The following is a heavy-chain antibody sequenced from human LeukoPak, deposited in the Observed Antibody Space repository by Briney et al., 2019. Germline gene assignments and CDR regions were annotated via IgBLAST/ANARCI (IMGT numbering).Heavy chain of an antibody. V-gene: IGHV4-39*01. D-gene: IGHD6-6*01. CDR2: MFYRGST. CDR3: ARIFSSSWFGDYFDN. CDR1: GGSISNSSYY. Sequence: SETLSLTCTVSGGSISNSSYYWGWIRQPPGQGLEWIGSMFYRGSTYYNPSLNSRITVSVDTSKNQFSLKLTSVTASDTAVYYCARIFSSSWFGDYFDNWGLGTLVTVSS. J-gene: IGHJ4*02.